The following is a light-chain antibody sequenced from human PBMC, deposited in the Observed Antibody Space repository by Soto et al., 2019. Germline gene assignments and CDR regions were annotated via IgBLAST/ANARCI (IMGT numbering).Light chain of an antibody. J-gene: IGLJ1*01. V-gene: IGLV2-14*01. Sequence: QSVLTQPASVSGSPGQSIAISCTGTSGDVGGYDYVSWYQQHPDKAPKLMIYEVTKRPSWVSNRFSGSKPGNTASLTISGLQPEDEADYYCSSHTSGSTRVFGSGNKVTVL. CDR3: SSHTSGSTRV. CDR2: EVT. CDR1: SGDVGGYDY.